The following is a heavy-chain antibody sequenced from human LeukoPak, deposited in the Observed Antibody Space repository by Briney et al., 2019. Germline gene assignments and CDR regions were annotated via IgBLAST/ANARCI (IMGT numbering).Heavy chain of an antibody. Sequence: PSETLSLTCTVSGGSISSYYWSWIRQPPGKGLEWIGYIYYSGSTNYNPSLKSRVTISVDTSKNQFSLKLSSVTAADTAVYYCARDSLGYCSSTGCYPVLPPKAEKYYYYYGMDVWGQGTTVTVSS. CDR2: IYYSGST. D-gene: IGHD2-2*01. CDR3: ARDSLGYCSSTGCYPVLPPKAEKYYYYYGMDV. J-gene: IGHJ6*02. V-gene: IGHV4-59*01. CDR1: GGSISSYY.